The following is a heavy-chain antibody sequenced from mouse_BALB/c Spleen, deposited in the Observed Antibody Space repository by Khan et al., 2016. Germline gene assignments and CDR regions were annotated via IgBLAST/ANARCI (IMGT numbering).Heavy chain of an antibody. CDR3: AREYGNYENYARDY. CDR1: GFTFSSYG. V-gene: IGHV5-6*01. D-gene: IGHD2-10*02. CDR2: ISSGGSYT. Sequence: EVELVESGGDLVKPGGSLKLSCAASGFTFSSYGMSWVRQTPDKRLEWVATISSGGSYTYYPDSVKGRFTISRDNAKNTLYLQMSSLKSEDTAMYYCAREYGNYENYARDYWGQGTSVTVSS. J-gene: IGHJ4*01.